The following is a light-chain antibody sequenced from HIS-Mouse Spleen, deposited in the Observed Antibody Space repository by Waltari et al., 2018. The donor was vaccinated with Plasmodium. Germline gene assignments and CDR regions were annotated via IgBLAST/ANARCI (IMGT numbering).Light chain of an antibody. CDR2: KDS. J-gene: IGLJ3*02. Sequence: SYELTQPSSVSVSPGQTARITCSGDVLAKKYARWFQQKPGQAPGLGIYKDSERPSGIPERFSGSSSGTTVTLTISGAQVEDEADYYCYSAADNNRVFGGGTKLTVL. CDR1: VLAKKY. CDR3: YSAADNNRV. V-gene: IGLV3-27*01.